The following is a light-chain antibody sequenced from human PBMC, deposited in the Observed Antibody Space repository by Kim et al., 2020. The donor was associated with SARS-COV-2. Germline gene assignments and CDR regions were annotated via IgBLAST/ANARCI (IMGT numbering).Light chain of an antibody. J-gene: IGLJ1*01. CDR3: ATWDDSLNGPYV. CDR1: RSNIGSNG. Sequence: QRVTISCSGTRSNIGSNGVNWYQQLPGTTPKLVIYSNKQRPSGVPDRFSGSKSGTSASLAISGLQSEDEGTYYCATWDDSLNGPYVFGSGTKVTVL. CDR2: SNK. V-gene: IGLV1-44*01.